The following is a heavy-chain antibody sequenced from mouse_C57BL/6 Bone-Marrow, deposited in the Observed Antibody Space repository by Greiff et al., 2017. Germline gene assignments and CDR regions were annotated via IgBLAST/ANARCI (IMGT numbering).Heavy chain of an antibody. CDR2: IYPRSGNT. CDR3: ARKGPTGPYDFDY. CDR1: GYTFTSYG. Sequence: QVQLQQSGAELARPGASVTLSCKASGYTFTSYGISWVKQRTGQGLEWIGEIYPRSGNTYYNEKFKGKATLTADKSSSTAYMELRSLTSEDSAVYFCARKGPTGPYDFDYWGQGTTLTVSS. J-gene: IGHJ2*01. D-gene: IGHD4-1*02. V-gene: IGHV1-81*01.